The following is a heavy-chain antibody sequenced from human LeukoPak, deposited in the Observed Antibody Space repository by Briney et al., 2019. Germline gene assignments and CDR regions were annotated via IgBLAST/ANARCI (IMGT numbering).Heavy chain of an antibody. CDR1: GFTFSSYA. CDR2: ISYDGSNK. D-gene: IGHD3-22*01. Sequence: QPGGSLRLSCAASGFTFSSYAMHWVRQAPGKGLEWVAVISYDGSNKYYADSVKGRFTISRDNSKNTLYLQMNSLRAEDTAVYYCARSYYYDSSFDYWGQGTLVTVSS. CDR3: ARSYYYDSSFDY. J-gene: IGHJ4*02. V-gene: IGHV3-30*04.